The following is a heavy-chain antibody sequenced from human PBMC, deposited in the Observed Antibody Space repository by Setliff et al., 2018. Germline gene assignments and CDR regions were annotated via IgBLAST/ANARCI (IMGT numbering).Heavy chain of an antibody. CDR1: GYSFTVFG. CDR3: VRGQGPRTVVAIPFDH. D-gene: IGHD3-22*01. Sequence: ASVKVSCKTSGYSFTVFGISWVRQAPGQGLEWMGWISPYYGSTNYAQKFQGRVTMTTDTSTGTAYMELTSLTSDDTALYYCVRGQGPRTVVAIPFDHWGQGTLVTVSS. V-gene: IGHV1-18*01. CDR2: ISPYYGST. J-gene: IGHJ4*02.